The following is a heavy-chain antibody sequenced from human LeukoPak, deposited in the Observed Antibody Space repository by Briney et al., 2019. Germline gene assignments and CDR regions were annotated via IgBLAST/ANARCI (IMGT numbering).Heavy chain of an antibody. CDR2: INPSGGST. J-gene: IGHJ6*02. CDR3: ARKDSVSRGLYYYYYGMDV. CDR1: GYTLTELS. V-gene: IGHV1-46*01. Sequence: GASVKVSCKVSGYTLTELSMHWVRQAPGQGLEWMGIINPSGGSTSHAQKFQGRVTMTRDTSTSTVYMELSSLRSEDTAVYYCARKDSVSRGLYYYYYGMDVWGQGTTVTVSS. D-gene: IGHD3-10*01.